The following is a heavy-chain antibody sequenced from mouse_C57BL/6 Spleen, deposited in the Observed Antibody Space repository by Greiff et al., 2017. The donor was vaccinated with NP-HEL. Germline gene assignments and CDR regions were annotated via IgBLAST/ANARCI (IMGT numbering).Heavy chain of an antibody. D-gene: IGHD2-4*01. CDR2: INPNNGGT. CDR1: GYTFTDYN. J-gene: IGHJ4*01. CDR3: AGFTGLRRGSYARDY. Sequence: VQLQQSGPELVKPGASVKIPCKASGYTFTDYNMDWVKQSHGKSLEWIGDINPNNGGTIYNQKFKGKDTLTVDKSSSTAYMELRSLTSKDTTVYYCAGFTGLRRGSYARDYWGQGTSVTVSS. V-gene: IGHV1-18*01.